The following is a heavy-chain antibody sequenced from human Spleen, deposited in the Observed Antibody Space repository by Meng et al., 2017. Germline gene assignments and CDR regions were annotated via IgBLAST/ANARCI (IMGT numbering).Heavy chain of an antibody. J-gene: IGHJ4*02. Sequence: QGQLGQSGAEVKKPGAAVKVSCKPSGYNFPDDWLHWVRRAPGQGLEWMGRIDPNNDHTQYAQNFQGRVTMTSDTSISTAYVELSGLRSDDTAVYYCARDENISLGKLFGDYWGQGTLVTVSS. CDR2: IDPNNDHT. CDR1: GYNFPDDW. V-gene: IGHV1-2*06. D-gene: IGHD2-21*01. CDR3: ARDENISLGKLFGDY.